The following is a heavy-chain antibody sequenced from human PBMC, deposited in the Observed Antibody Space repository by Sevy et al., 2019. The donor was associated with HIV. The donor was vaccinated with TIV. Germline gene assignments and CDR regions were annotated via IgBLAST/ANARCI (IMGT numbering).Heavy chain of an antibody. D-gene: IGHD2-21*02. Sequence: GESLKISCAASGFTLSIYWMHWVRQVPGKGLVWVSHINSDGKIKRYADSVEGRFTISRDNAEKTVYLQMNSLRADDTAVYYCVRGSTATFGHWGQGTLVTVSS. CDR3: VRGSTATFGH. CDR1: GFTLSIYW. V-gene: IGHV3-74*01. J-gene: IGHJ4*02. CDR2: INSDGKIK.